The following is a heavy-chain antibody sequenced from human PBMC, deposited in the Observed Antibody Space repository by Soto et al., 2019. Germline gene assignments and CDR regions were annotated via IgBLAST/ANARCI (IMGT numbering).Heavy chain of an antibody. J-gene: IGHJ4*02. CDR1: GVSFINYA. CDR3: AKDRTVAARHFDY. D-gene: IGHD6-6*01. V-gene: IGHV3-23*01. CDR2: IITSIEST. Sequence: PVGSLRLSCSASGVSFINYAMHWVRQAPGEWLEWVSSIITSIESTYYADSVKGRFTISRDDSKNTLYLQMNSLRAEDSAVYYCAKDRTVAARHFDYWGQGTQVTVSS.